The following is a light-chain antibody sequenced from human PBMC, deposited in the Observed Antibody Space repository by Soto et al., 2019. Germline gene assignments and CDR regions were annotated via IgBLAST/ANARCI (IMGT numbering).Light chain of an antibody. Sequence: EIVMTQSPGTLSVSPGERATLSCRASRSVSTSLAWYQQKPGQAPRLLIYGASTRATGIPARFSGSGSGTEFTLTISSLQSEDFAVYYCQQYYNWPLTFGGGTKVDIK. CDR3: QQYYNWPLT. CDR2: GAS. CDR1: RSVSTS. V-gene: IGKV3-15*01. J-gene: IGKJ4*01.